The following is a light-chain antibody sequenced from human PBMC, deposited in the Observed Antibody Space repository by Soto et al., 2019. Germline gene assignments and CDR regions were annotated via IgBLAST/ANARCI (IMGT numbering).Light chain of an antibody. CDR1: QTFSNSF. Sequence: EIVLTQSPGTLSLSPGERATLSCRASQTFSNSFLSWFQQIPGQAPRLLIYGASMRATGIPDRFRGGGWGTNFPPPTSRLDPKFLAIYNCRKCGSSSTSGKGTRLE. CDR3: RKCGSSST. J-gene: IGKJ5*01. CDR2: GAS. V-gene: IGKV3-20*01.